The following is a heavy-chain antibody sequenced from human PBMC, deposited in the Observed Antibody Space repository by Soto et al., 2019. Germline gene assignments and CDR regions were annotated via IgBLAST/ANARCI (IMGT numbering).Heavy chain of an antibody. CDR3: ARGLGDGTRDS. D-gene: IGHD4-17*01. Sequence: EVQLVESGGGLVQPGGSLRLSCAASGFTISSSWMHGVRQAPGKGLVWVSRINSDGSSTSYADSVKGRFSISRDNAKNTLYLQMNSLRAEDTAVYYCARGLGDGTRDSWGQGTLVTVSS. CDR2: INSDGSST. V-gene: IGHV3-74*01. CDR1: GFTISSSW. J-gene: IGHJ4*02.